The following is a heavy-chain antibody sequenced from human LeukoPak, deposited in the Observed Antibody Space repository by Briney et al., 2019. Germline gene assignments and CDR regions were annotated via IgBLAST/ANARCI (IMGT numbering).Heavy chain of an antibody. CDR3: ARLYCSGGSCYGGGPFDY. Sequence: GASVKVSCKASGGTFSSHAINWVRQATGQGLEWMGWMNPNSGNTGYAQKFQGRVTMTRNTSINTAYMELSSLRSEDTAVYYCARLYCSGGSCYGGGPFDYWGQGTLVTVSS. CDR1: GGTFSSHA. CDR2: MNPNSGNT. D-gene: IGHD2-15*01. J-gene: IGHJ4*02. V-gene: IGHV1-8*02.